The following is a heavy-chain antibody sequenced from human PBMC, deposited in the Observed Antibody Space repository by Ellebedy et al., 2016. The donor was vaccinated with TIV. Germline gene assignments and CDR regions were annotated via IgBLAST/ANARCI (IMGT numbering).Heavy chain of an antibody. Sequence: GESLKISXAASGFTFSSYWMSWVRQAPGKGLEWVANIKQDGSEKYYVDSVKGRFTISRDNAKNSLYLQMNNLRAEDTAVYYCARDQGFGGVIVIWSAFDIWGQGTMVTVSS. J-gene: IGHJ3*02. CDR1: GFTFSSYW. D-gene: IGHD3-16*02. CDR3: ARDQGFGGVIVIWSAFDI. CDR2: IKQDGSEK. V-gene: IGHV3-7*01.